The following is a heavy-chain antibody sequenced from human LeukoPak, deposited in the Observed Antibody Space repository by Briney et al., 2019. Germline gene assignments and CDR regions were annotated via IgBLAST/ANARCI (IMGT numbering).Heavy chain of an antibody. CDR2: INWNNNGI. CDR1: GFTFDDYA. D-gene: IGHD1-26*01. J-gene: IGHJ4*02. V-gene: IGHV3-9*01. Sequence: PGRSLILSCAASGFTFDDYAMHWGRQPPAKDLEGVSGINWNNNGIGYADSVRGRFTISRDNAMNSLYLQMNSLRAEDTALYFCAKDTPSGNYAGGFDSWGQGTLVTVSS. CDR3: AKDTPSGNYAGGFDS.